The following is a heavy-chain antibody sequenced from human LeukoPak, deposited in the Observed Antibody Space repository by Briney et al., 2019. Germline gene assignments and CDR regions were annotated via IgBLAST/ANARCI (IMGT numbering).Heavy chain of an antibody. Sequence: ASVKVSCKASGYTFTGYYMHWVRQAPGQGLEWMGWINPNSGGTNYAQKFQGRVTITTDESTSTAYMELSSLRSEDTAVYYCARDRDSAAFDIWGQGTMVTVSS. D-gene: IGHD2-15*01. CDR2: INPNSGGT. J-gene: IGHJ3*02. V-gene: IGHV1-2*02. CDR1: GYTFTGYY. CDR3: ARDRDSAAFDI.